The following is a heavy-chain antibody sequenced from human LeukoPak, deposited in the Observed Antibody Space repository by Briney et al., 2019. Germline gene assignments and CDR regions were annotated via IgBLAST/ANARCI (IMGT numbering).Heavy chain of an antibody. CDR3: ARSRLHPIIFDY. J-gene: IGHJ4*02. Sequence: PSETLSLTCAVYGGSFSGYYWSWIRQPPGKGLEWIGEINHSGSTNYNPSLKRRVTISVDTSKNQFSLKLSSVTAADTAVYYCARSRLHPIIFDYWGQGALVTVSS. D-gene: IGHD5-24*01. CDR1: GGSFSGYY. CDR2: INHSGST. V-gene: IGHV4-34*01.